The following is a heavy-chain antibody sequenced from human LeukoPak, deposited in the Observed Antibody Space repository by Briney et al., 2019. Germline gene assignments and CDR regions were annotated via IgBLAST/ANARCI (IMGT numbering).Heavy chain of an antibody. Sequence: SETLSLTCTVSGGSLSSYYWSWIRQPPGKGLEWIGYIYYSASTNYNPSLNTRVTISVATSKNQFSLKLSSVTAADTAVYYCARPGGRWYFDLWGRGTLVTVSS. CDR3: ARPGGRWYFDL. J-gene: IGHJ2*01. V-gene: IGHV4-59*08. CDR2: IYYSAST. CDR1: GGSLSSYY. D-gene: IGHD6-25*01.